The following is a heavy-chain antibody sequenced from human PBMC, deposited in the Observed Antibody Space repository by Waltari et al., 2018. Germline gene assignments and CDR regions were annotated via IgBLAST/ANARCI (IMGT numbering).Heavy chain of an antibody. Sequence: QVQLKESGPGLVKPSETLSLTCTVSGYSITSGYYWGCIRQPPGKGLEWIGSIYHSGNTYYNPSLKGRLTISVDTSKNQFSLRLSSVTAADTAVYYCARAPMSGAATGTFDFWGLGSLVTVSP. CDR2: IYHSGNT. D-gene: IGHD6-13*01. J-gene: IGHJ4*02. CDR1: GYSITSGYY. V-gene: IGHV4-38-2*02. CDR3: ARAPMSGAATGTFDF.